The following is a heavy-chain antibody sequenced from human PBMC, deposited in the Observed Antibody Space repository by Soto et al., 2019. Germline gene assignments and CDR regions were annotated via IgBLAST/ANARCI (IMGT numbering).Heavy chain of an antibody. V-gene: IGHV1-8*02. J-gene: IGHJ3*02. D-gene: IGHD3-10*01. CDR1: GGTFSSYT. Sequence: GASVKVSCKASGGTFSSYTISWVRQAPGQGLEWMGRMNPNRGNTNYAQKFQGRVTMTRNTSISTAYMELSSLRSEDTVVYYCARDGSLLWFGEVAAFDIWGQGTMVTVSS. CDR2: MNPNRGNT. CDR3: ARDGSLLWFGEVAAFDI.